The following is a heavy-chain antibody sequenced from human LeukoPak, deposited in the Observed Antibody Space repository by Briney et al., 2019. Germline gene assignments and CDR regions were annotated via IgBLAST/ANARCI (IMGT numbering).Heavy chain of an antibody. CDR3: ARAHLEIGYSSSTPSENWFDP. D-gene: IGHD6-13*01. Sequence: ASVKVSCKASGYTFTSYGISWVRQAPGQGLEWMGWISAYNGNTNYAQKLQGRVTMTTDTSTSTAYMELRSLRSDDTAVYYCARAHLEIGYSSSTPSENWFDPWGQGTLVTVSS. CDR2: ISAYNGNT. V-gene: IGHV1-18*01. J-gene: IGHJ5*02. CDR1: GYTFTSYG.